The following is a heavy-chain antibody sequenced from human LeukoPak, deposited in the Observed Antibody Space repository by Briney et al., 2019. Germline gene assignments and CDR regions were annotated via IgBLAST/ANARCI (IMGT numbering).Heavy chain of an antibody. D-gene: IGHD1-1*01. CDR1: GYSFTSYW. V-gene: IGHV5-51*01. Sequence: GESLKISCKGSGYSFTSYWIGWVRQMPGKGLEWMGIIYPSDSGTTYSPSFQGQVTISADKSIGTAYLQWSSLKASDTAVYYCARRGYTWNGPDYWGQGTLVAVSS. CDR2: IYPSDSGT. CDR3: ARRGYTWNGPDY. J-gene: IGHJ4*02.